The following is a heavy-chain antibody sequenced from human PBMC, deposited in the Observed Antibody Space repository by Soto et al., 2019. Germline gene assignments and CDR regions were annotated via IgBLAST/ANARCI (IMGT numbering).Heavy chain of an antibody. Sequence: GRSLRLSCAASGFTFSSYAMSCVRQAPGKGLEWVSAISGSGGSTYYADSVKGRFTISRDNSKNTLYLQMNSLRAEDTAVYYCAKDLAARNYYYYGMDVWGQGTTVTVSS. V-gene: IGHV3-23*01. CDR1: GFTFSSYA. J-gene: IGHJ6*02. CDR3: AKDLAARNYYYYGMDV. D-gene: IGHD6-6*01. CDR2: ISGSGGST.